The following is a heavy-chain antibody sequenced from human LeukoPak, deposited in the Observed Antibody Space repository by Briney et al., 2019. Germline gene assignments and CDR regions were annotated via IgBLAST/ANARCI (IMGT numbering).Heavy chain of an antibody. CDR3: ARASAAMATVHFDY. D-gene: IGHD5-24*01. CDR2: ISSSSSTI. CDR1: GFTFSDYY. Sequence: GGSLRLSCAASGFTFSDYYMSWIRQAPGKGLEWVSYISSSSSTIYYADSVKGRFTISRDNAKNSLYLQMNSLRAEDTAVYYCARASAAMATVHFDYWGQGTLVTVSS. V-gene: IGHV3-11*04. J-gene: IGHJ4*02.